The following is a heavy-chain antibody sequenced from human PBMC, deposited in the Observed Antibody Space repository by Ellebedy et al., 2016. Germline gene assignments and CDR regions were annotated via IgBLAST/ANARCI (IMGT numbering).Heavy chain of an antibody. V-gene: IGHV3-23*01. J-gene: IGHJ4*02. Sequence: GESLKISCVASGFTFGNFFMSWVRQAPGGGLEWISTISAGGDITFSADSVKGRFTISRDSSKNSVYLRMNNLRVEDTAVYYCRQGHYADLWGQGTLVTVSS. D-gene: IGHD4-17*01. CDR3: RQGHYADL. CDR2: ISAGGDIT. CDR1: GFTFGNFF.